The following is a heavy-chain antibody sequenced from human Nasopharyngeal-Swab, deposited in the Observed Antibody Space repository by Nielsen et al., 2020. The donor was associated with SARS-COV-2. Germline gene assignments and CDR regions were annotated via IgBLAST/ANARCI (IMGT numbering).Heavy chain of an antibody. CDR3: ARTGAGTTVPTH. Sequence: SETLSLTCTVSGGSISSSSYYWGWIRQPPGKGLEWIGSIYYSGSTYYNPSLKSRVTISVDTSKNQFSLKLSSVTAADTAVYYCARTGAGTTVPTHWGQGTLVTVSS. V-gene: IGHV4-39*01. CDR1: GGSISSSSYY. CDR2: IYYSGST. D-gene: IGHD4-17*01. J-gene: IGHJ4*02.